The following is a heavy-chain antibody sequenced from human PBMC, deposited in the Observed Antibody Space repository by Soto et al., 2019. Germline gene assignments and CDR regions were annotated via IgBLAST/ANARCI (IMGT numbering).Heavy chain of an antibody. CDR2: INHSGST. D-gene: IGHD6-13*01. CDR1: GGSFSGYY. Sequence: QVQLQQWGAGLLKPSETLSLTCAVFGGSFSGYYWSWIRQPPGKGLVWIGEINHSGSTNYNPSLKSRVTISVDTSKNQFSLKLSSVTAADTAVYYCASSSFRIAAADYWGQGTLVTVSS. J-gene: IGHJ4*02. V-gene: IGHV4-34*01. CDR3: ASSSFRIAAADY.